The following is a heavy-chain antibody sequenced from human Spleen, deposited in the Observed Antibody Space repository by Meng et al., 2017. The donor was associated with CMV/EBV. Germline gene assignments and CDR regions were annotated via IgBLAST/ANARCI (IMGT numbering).Heavy chain of an antibody. D-gene: IGHD3-3*01. CDR1: GFTFSSYE. J-gene: IGHJ6*02. CDR3: ARDLSIQSIFGGLDV. V-gene: IGHV3-48*03. CDR2: ISSSGSTI. Sequence: GESLKISCAASGFTFSSYEMNWVRQAPGKGLEWVSYISSSGSTIYYADSVKGRFTISRDNAKNSLYLQMNSLRAEDTAVYYCARDLSIQSIFGGLDVWGQGTTVTVSS.